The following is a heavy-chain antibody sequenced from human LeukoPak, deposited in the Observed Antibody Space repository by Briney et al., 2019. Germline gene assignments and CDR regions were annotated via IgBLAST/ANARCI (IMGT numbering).Heavy chain of an antibody. V-gene: IGHV3-53*01. D-gene: IGHD3-22*01. CDR3: ARGPRREFYYDSSGYRNWFDP. CDR2: IYSGGIT. J-gene: IGHJ5*02. Sequence: PGGSLRLSCAASGFTVSSNYMSWVRQAPGKGLEWVSLIYSGGITYYADSVKGRFTISRDNAKNSLYLQMNSLRAEDTAVYYCARGPRREFYYDSSGYRNWFDPWGQGTLVTVSS. CDR1: GFTVSSNY.